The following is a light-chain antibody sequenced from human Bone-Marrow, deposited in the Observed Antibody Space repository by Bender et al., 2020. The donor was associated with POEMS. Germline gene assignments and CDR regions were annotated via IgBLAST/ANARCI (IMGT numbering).Light chain of an antibody. V-gene: IGLV3-1*01. Sequence: SYEVTQPPSVSVSPGQTASITCSGDDLGDKYVAWYQQKPGQSPVLVIYQDTKRPSGIPERFSGSNSGNTATLTISGTQAMDEADYDCQAWETYSVIFGGGTKLTVL. CDR2: QDT. CDR3: QAWETYSVI. J-gene: IGLJ2*01. CDR1: DLGDKY.